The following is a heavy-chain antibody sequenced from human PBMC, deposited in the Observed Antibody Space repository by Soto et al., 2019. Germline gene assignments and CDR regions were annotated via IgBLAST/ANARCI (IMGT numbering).Heavy chain of an antibody. CDR2: IWYDGSNK. J-gene: IGHJ4*02. Sequence: QVQLVESGGDVVQPGRSLRLSCAASGFTFSSYGMHWVRQAPGKGLEWVAVIWYDGSNKYYADSVKGRFTISRDNSKNTLFLQMNSLRAEDTAVYYCASARSSGSSPLDYWGQGTLVTVSS. CDR1: GFTFSSYG. V-gene: IGHV3-33*01. D-gene: IGHD2-15*01. CDR3: ASARSSGSSPLDY.